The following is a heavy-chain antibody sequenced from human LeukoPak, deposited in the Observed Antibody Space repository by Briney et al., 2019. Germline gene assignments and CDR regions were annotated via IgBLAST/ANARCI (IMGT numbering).Heavy chain of an antibody. D-gene: IGHD1-7*01. CDR3: ARDPRDWNYPSYYFDY. CDR2: INPNSGGT. CDR1: GYTFTGYY. Sequence: GASVKVSCKASGYTFTGYYMHWVRQAPGQGLEWMGWINPNSGGTNYAQKFQGRVTMTRDTSISTAYMELSRLRSDDTAVYYCARDPRDWNYPSYYFDYWGQGTLVTVSS. J-gene: IGHJ4*02. V-gene: IGHV1-2*02.